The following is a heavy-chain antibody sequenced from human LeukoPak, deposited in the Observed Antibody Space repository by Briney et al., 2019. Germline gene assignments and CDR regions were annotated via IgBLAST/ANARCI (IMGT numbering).Heavy chain of an antibody. J-gene: IGHJ6*02. V-gene: IGHV3-7*01. CDR3: ARDRVGGRYHYGMDV. Sequence: PGGSLRLSCAASGFIFSTYWMGWVRQTPGKGLEWVANIKQDESEKYYVDSVRGRFTISRDNAKNSVSLQINSLRAEDTAVYYCARDRVGGRYHYGMDVWGQGTTVTVSS. CDR2: IKQDESEK. D-gene: IGHD3-16*02. CDR1: GFIFSTYW.